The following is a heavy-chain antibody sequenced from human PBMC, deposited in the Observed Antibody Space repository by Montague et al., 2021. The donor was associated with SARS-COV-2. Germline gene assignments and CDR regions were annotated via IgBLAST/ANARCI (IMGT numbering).Heavy chain of an antibody. CDR2: INHSGST. CDR3: AGGAPTITMIVVVVTGAGWYFDL. CDR1: GGSFSDYY. J-gene: IGHJ2*01. Sequence: SETLSLTCAFHGGSFSDYYWSWIRQAPGKGLEWIGEINHSGSTNYNPSLKSRVTISVDTSKNQFSLKLSSVTAADTAVYYCAGGAPTITMIVVVVTGAGWYFDLWGRGTLVSVSA. D-gene: IGHD3-22*01. V-gene: IGHV4-34*01.